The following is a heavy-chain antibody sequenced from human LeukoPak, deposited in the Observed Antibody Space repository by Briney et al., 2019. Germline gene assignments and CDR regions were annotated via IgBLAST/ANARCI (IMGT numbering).Heavy chain of an antibody. Sequence: ASVKVSCKVSGYTLTELSMHWVRQAPGKGLEWMGGFDPEDGETIYAQKFQGRVTMTEDTSTDTAYMELSSLRSEDTAVHYCGRADSRLYYYYYMDVWGKGTTVTVSS. D-gene: IGHD3-22*01. CDR1: GYTLTELS. V-gene: IGHV1-24*01. CDR2: FDPEDGET. CDR3: GRADSRLYYYYYMDV. J-gene: IGHJ6*03.